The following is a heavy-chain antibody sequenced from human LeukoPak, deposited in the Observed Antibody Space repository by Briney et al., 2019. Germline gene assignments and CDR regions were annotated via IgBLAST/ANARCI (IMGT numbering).Heavy chain of an antibody. D-gene: IGHD4-17*01. Sequence: ASVKVSCKASGYIFTSYGVSWVRQSPGQGLEWMGWISAYNGNTNYAQKLQGRVTMTTDTSTSTAYMELRSLRSDDTAVYYCARIISSSPYGDLRYFDYWGQGTLVTVSS. J-gene: IGHJ4*02. V-gene: IGHV1-18*01. CDR2: ISAYNGNT. CDR1: GYIFTSYG. CDR3: ARIISSSPYGDLRYFDY.